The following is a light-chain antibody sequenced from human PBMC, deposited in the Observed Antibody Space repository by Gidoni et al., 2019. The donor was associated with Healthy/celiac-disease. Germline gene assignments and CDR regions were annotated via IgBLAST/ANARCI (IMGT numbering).Light chain of an antibody. V-gene: IGKV3-11*01. J-gene: IGKJ5*01. CDR2: DAS. CDR3: QQRSNWIT. CDR1: QSVSSY. Sequence: EIVFPQSPATLSLSPGERATLSCRASQSVSSYLAWYQQKPGQAPRLLSYDASNRATGIPARFSGSGSGTDFTLTISSLEPEDFAVYYCQQRSNWITFXQXTRLEIK.